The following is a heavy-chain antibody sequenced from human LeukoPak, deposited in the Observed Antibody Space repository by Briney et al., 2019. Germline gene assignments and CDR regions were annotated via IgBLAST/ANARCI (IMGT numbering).Heavy chain of an antibody. CDR1: GFTFDDYA. CDR3: AKDVAIPVTHYYYYYYMDV. D-gene: IGHD4-17*01. Sequence: GGSLRLSCVASGFTFDDYAMHWVRQAPGKGLEWVSLISGDGGNTYYADSVKGRFTISRDNSKNSLYLQMNSLRTEDTALYYCAKDVAIPVTHYYYYYYMDVWGKGTTVTVSS. J-gene: IGHJ6*03. CDR2: ISGDGGNT. V-gene: IGHV3-43*02.